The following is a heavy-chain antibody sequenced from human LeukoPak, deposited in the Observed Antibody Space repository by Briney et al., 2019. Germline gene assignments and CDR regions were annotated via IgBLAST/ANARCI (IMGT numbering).Heavy chain of an antibody. CDR3: ARDLGVKDYYDSNGYYPEAFQH. CDR2: ISSSSSYI. J-gene: IGHJ1*01. D-gene: IGHD3-22*01. CDR1: GFTFSSYS. V-gene: IGHV3-21*01. Sequence: GGSLRLSCAASGFTFSSYSMNWVRQAPGKGLEWVSSISSSSSYIYYADSVKGRFTISRDNAKNSLYLQMNSLRAEDTAVYYCARDLGVKDYYDSNGYYPEAFQHWGQGTLVTVSS.